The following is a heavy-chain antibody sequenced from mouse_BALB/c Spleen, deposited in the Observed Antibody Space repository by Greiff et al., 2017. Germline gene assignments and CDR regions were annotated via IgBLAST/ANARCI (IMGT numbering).Heavy chain of an antibody. V-gene: IGHV1-5*01. Sequence: VQLQQSGTVLARPGASVKMSCKASGYTFTSYWMHWVKQRPGQGLEWIGAIYPGNSDTSYSQKFKGKAKLTAVTSTSTAYMELSSLTNEDSAVYYCTGGPAYYGNYDYAMDYWGQGTSVTVSS. CDR2: IYPGNSDT. CDR3: TGGPAYYGNYDYAMDY. D-gene: IGHD2-10*01. J-gene: IGHJ4*01. CDR1: GYTFTSYW.